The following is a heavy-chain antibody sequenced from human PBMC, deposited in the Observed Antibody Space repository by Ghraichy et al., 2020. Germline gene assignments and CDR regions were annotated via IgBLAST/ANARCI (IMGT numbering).Heavy chain of an antibody. V-gene: IGHV1-2*02. CDR1: GYTFSGYY. Sequence: ASVKVSGKASGYTFSGYYIHWVRQAPGQGLEWMGWINPNTDGTNYAQRFQGRVSMTRDTSVRTVYMELSRLRSDDTAVYYCARDRGTGWSVGDYWGQGTLVIVSS. J-gene: IGHJ4*02. CDR3: ARDRGTGWSVGDY. D-gene: IGHD6-19*01. CDR2: INPNTDGT.